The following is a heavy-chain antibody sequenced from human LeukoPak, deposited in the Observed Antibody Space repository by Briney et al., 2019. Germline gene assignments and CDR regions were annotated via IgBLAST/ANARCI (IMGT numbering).Heavy chain of an antibody. J-gene: IGHJ4*02. Sequence: GGSLRLSCTASGFTFSSYSMNWVRQAPGKGLEWVSYISSSGSTIYYADSVKGRFTISRDNAKNPLYLQMNSLRAEDTAVYYCARGAYHAYYLDYWGQGSLVTVSS. V-gene: IGHV3-48*04. D-gene: IGHD3-16*01. CDR1: GFTFSSYS. CDR2: ISSSGSTI. CDR3: ARGAYHAYYLDY.